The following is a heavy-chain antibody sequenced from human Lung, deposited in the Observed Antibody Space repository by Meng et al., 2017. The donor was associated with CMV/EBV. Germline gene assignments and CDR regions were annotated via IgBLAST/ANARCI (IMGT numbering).Heavy chain of an antibody. J-gene: IGHJ6*02. Sequence: GESLKISCAASGFTFSSYAMHWVRQAPGKGLEWVAVISYDGSNKYYADSVKGRFTISRDNSKNTLYLQMNSLRAEDTAVYYCARAHYDFWSGFFWSDYYYGMDVWGQGTTVTVSS. CDR2: ISYDGSNK. CDR1: GFTFSSYA. V-gene: IGHV3-30*04. CDR3: ARAHYDFWSGFFWSDYYYGMDV. D-gene: IGHD3-3*01.